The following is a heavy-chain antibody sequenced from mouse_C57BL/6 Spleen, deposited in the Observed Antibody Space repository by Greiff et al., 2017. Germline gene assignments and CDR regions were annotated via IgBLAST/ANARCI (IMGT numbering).Heavy chain of an antibody. V-gene: IGHV5-17*01. CDR3: ARSYGNYYAMDY. CDR1: GFTFSDYG. CDR2: ISSGSSTI. D-gene: IGHD2-1*01. J-gene: IGHJ4*01. Sequence: EVHLVESGGGLVKPGGSLKLSCAASGFTFSDYGMHWVRQAPEKGLEWVAYISSGSSTIYYADTVKGQFTITRDNAKNTLFLQMTSLRYEDTDMYYCARSYGNYYAMDYWGQGTSGTVSS.